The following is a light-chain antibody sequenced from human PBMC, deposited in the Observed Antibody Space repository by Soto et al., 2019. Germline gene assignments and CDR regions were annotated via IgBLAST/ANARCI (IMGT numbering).Light chain of an antibody. CDR3: CSYAGSSTYV. J-gene: IGLJ1*01. CDR2: EDS. Sequence: QSVLTQPASVSGSPGQSITISCTGTSSVFGSYNLVSWYQQHPGKAPKLMIYEDSKRPSGVSNRFSGSKSGNTASLTISGLQAEDDADYYCCSYAGSSTYVFGTGTTVTF. V-gene: IGLV2-23*01. CDR1: SSVFGSYNL.